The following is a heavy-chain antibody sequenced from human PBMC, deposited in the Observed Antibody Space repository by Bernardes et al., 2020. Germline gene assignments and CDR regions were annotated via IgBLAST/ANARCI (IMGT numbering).Heavy chain of an antibody. CDR2: IWYDGSNK. V-gene: IGHV3-33*01. J-gene: IGHJ6*02. D-gene: IGHD2-15*01. CDR1: GFTFSSYG. Sequence: GALRPSCAASGFTFSSYGMHWVRQAPGTGLEWVAVIWYDGSNKYYADSVKGRFTISRDNSKNTLYLQMNSLRAEDTAVYYCARDDCSGGSCARIPLLYYYGMDVWGQGTTVTVSS. CDR3: ARDDCSGGSCARIPLLYYYGMDV.